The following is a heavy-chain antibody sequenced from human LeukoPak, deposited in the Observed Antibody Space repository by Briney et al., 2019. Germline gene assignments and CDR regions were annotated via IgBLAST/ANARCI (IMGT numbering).Heavy chain of an antibody. D-gene: IGHD3-10*01. V-gene: IGHV3-21*01. Sequence: QSGGSLRLSCAASGFTFSSYSMNWVRQAPGKGLEWVSSISSSSSYIYYADSVKGRFTISRDNAKNSLYLQMNSLRAEGTAVYYCASGITMVRGVIIKDYWGQGTLVTVSS. CDR3: ASGITMVRGVIIKDY. CDR1: GFTFSSYS. J-gene: IGHJ4*02. CDR2: ISSSSSYI.